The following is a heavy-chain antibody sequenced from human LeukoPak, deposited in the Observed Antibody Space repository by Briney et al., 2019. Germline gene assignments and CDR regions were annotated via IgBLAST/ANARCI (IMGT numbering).Heavy chain of an antibody. Sequence: ASVKVSCKASGYTFTGYYMHWVRQAPGQGLEWMGWINPNSGGTNYAQKFQGRVTMTRDTSISTAYMELSRLRSDDTAVCYCARDSLTIFGVVFSLYYFDYWGQGTLVTVSS. J-gene: IGHJ4*02. CDR3: ARDSLTIFGVVFSLYYFDY. CDR2: INPNSGGT. D-gene: IGHD3-3*01. V-gene: IGHV1-2*02. CDR1: GYTFTGYY.